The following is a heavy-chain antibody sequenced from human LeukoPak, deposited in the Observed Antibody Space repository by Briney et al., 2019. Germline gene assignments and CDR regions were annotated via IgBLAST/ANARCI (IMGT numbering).Heavy chain of an antibody. CDR2: IRYDGSNK. J-gene: IGHJ3*02. CDR3: AKTLRGYYYDSSGYYAFDI. Sequence: GGSLILSCAASGFTFSSYGMHWVRQAPGKGLEWVAFIRYDGSNKYYADSVKGRFTISRDNSKNTLYLQMNSLRAEDTAVYYCAKTLRGYYYDSSGYYAFDIWGQGTMVTVSS. V-gene: IGHV3-30*02. D-gene: IGHD3-22*01. CDR1: GFTFSSYG.